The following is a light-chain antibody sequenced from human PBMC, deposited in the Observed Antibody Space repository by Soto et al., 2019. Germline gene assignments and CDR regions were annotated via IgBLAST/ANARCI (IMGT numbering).Light chain of an antibody. CDR3: QQYNTYPYT. CDR1: QSISRY. J-gene: IGKJ2*01. Sequence: DIQMTQSPSTLSASVGDRVTITCRASQSISRYLAWYQRKPGKAPNLLIYRTSNLESGVPSRFSGSGSGTEFTLTISSLQADDFATYYCQQYNTYPYTFGQGTKLEIK. CDR2: RTS. V-gene: IGKV1-5*03.